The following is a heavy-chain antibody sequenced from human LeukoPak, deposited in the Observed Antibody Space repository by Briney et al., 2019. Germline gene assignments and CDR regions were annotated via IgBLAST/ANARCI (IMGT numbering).Heavy chain of an antibody. CDR1: GYTFTSYG. Sequence: GASVKVSCKASGYTFTSYGISWVRQAPGQGLEWMGWISAYNGNINYAQKLQGRVTMTTDTSTSTAYMELRSLRSDDTAVYYCASSPHVLRYFDWSDYYFDYWGQGTLVTVSS. V-gene: IGHV1-18*01. J-gene: IGHJ4*02. D-gene: IGHD3-9*01. CDR3: ASSPHVLRYFDWSDYYFDY. CDR2: ISAYNGNI.